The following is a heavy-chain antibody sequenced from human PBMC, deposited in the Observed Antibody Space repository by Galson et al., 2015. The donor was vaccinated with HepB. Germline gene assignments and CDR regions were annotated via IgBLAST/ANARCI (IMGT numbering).Heavy chain of an antibody. J-gene: IGHJ3*02. Sequence: QSGAEVKKPGESLKISCKGSGYSFTSYWIGWVRQMPGKGLEWMGIIYPGDSDTRYSPSFQGQVTISADKSISTAYLQWSSLKASDTAMYYCARPQGRLAVTSHDAFDIWGQGTMVTVSS. V-gene: IGHV5-51*01. D-gene: IGHD2-21*02. CDR1: GYSFTSYW. CDR3: ARPQGRLAVTSHDAFDI. CDR2: IYPGDSDT.